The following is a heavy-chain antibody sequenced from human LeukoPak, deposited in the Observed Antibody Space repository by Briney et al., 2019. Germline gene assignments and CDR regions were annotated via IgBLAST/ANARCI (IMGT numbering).Heavy chain of an antibody. CDR3: ARQAYYYGSGSYSFDY. CDR1: GGSFDSKS. V-gene: IGHV4-4*09. Sequence: SETLSLTCSVSGGSFDSKSWSWIRQPPGKGLEWIGYIYTSGSTNFNPSLRSRVAMSIDTSKNQFSLKLSSVTAADTAVYYCARQAYYYGSGSYSFDYWGQGTLVTVSS. J-gene: IGHJ4*02. D-gene: IGHD3-10*01. CDR2: IYTSGST.